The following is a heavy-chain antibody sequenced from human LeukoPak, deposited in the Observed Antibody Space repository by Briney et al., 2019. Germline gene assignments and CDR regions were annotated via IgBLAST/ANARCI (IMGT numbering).Heavy chain of an antibody. CDR3: AREEDCSSTSCYVV. Sequence: KSSQTLSPTCTVSGGSISSVSYYWSWIRQPAGKGLEWIGRIYTSGSTNYNPSLKSRVTISVDTSKNQFSLKLSSVTAADTAVYYCAREEDCSSTSCYVVWGKGTTVTVSS. J-gene: IGHJ6*04. V-gene: IGHV4-61*02. CDR2: IYTSGST. D-gene: IGHD2-2*01. CDR1: GGSISSVSYY.